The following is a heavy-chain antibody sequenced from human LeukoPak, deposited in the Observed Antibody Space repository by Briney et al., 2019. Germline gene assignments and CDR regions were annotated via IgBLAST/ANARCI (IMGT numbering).Heavy chain of an antibody. CDR2: ISGSGGST. CDR1: GFTFSSYA. D-gene: IGHD2-15*01. CDR3: AKDQGVVVAARYYYYGMDV. Sequence: GGSLRLSCAASGFTFSSYAMSWVRQAPGKGLERVSAISGSGGSTYYADSVKGRFTIYRDNSKNTLYLQMNSLRAEDTAVYYCAKDQGVVVAARYYYYGMDVWGQGTTVTVSS. V-gene: IGHV3-23*01. J-gene: IGHJ6*02.